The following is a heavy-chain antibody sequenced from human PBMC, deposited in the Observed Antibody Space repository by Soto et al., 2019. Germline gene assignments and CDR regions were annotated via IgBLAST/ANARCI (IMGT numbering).Heavy chain of an antibody. D-gene: IGHD5-12*01. Sequence: GASVKVSCKASGGTFSSYAISWVRQAPGQGLEWMGGIIPIFGTANYAQKFQGRVTITADESTSTAYMELSSLRSEDTAVYYCARKKIVATIGYYYYGMDVWGQGTTVTVSS. J-gene: IGHJ6*02. CDR3: ARKKIVATIGYYYYGMDV. V-gene: IGHV1-69*13. CDR2: IIPIFGTA. CDR1: GGTFSSYA.